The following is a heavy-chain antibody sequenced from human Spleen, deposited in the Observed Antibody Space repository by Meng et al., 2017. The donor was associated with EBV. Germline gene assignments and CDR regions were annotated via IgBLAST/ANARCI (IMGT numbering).Heavy chain of an antibody. Sequence: GRLVESGGVLVKPGGSLRLSCAASGFTFSDYYMSWIRQAPGKGLEWVSYISSSGSTVYYADSVKGRFTISRDNAKKSLYLQMNSLRVEDTAVYYCARDQVEKGPSAFDYWGQGTLVTVSS. V-gene: IGHV3-11*01. CDR3: ARDQVEKGPSAFDY. J-gene: IGHJ4*02. CDR2: ISSSGSTV. CDR1: GFTFSDYY.